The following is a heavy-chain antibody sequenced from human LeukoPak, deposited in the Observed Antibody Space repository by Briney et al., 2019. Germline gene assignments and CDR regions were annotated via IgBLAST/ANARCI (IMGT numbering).Heavy chain of an antibody. V-gene: IGHV1-18*01. CDR1: GYTFTSYG. CDR2: ISAYNGNT. D-gene: IGHD6-13*01. CDR3: ARDRGRQQHFYYYYYGMDV. J-gene: IGHJ6*02. Sequence: GASVKVSCKASGYTFTSYGISWARQAPGQGLEWMGWISAYNGNTNYAQKLQGRVTMTTDTSTSTAYMELRGLRSDDTAVYYCARDRGRQQHFYYYYYGMDVWGQGTTVTVSS.